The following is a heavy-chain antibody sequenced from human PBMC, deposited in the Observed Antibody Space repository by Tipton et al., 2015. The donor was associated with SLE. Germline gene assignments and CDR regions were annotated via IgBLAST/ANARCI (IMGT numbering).Heavy chain of an antibody. D-gene: IGHD6-13*01. CDR2: INPSGST. V-gene: IGHV4-34*01. J-gene: IGHJ4*02. CDR3: ARGLHSSSWVNDY. Sequence: TLSLTCAVYGGSFSGYYWSWIRQPPGKGLEWIGQINPSGSTNYNPSLKRRVTISVDTSKNQFSLKLRSVTAADTAVYYCARGLHSSSWVNDYWGQGTLVTVSS. CDR1: GGSFSGYY.